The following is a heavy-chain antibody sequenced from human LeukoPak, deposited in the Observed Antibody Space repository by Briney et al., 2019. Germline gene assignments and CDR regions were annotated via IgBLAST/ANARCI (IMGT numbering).Heavy chain of an antibody. Sequence: DSVKGRFTVSRDNPENTLYLQMNSLRAEDTAVYFCAKTMGGYLPSAFDYWGQGTLVTVSS. CDR3: AKTMGGYLPSAFDY. V-gene: IGHV3-23*01. J-gene: IGHJ4*02. D-gene: IGHD5-12*01.